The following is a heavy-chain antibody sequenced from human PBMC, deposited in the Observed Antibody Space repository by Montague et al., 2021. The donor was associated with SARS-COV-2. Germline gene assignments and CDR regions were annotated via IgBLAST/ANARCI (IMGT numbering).Heavy chain of an antibody. J-gene: IGHJ4*02. D-gene: IGHD1-26*01. CDR3: ARTSASSDY. Sequence: CAISGDSVAGNSVTWKSIRQTPERRLDWQGRRCYMSKWYNDYAVSVKSRITINPDTSKNQISLQLNSVTPEDTAVYYCARTSASSDYWGQGTLVTVSS. CDR2: RCYMSKWYN. V-gene: IGHV6-1*01. CDR1: GDSVAGNSVT.